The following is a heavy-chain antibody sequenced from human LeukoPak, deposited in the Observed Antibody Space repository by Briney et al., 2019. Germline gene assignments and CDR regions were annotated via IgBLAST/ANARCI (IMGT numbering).Heavy chain of an antibody. Sequence: GGSLRLSCAASGFTLGDYGMSWVRQAPGKGLEWVSGLNWDGGTTGHADSVKGRFTISRDNAKHSLYLQMNSLRAEDTALYYCARAQTYGDYRLLLDYWGQGTLVTVSS. CDR2: LNWDGGTT. J-gene: IGHJ4*02. CDR3: ARAQTYGDYRLLLDY. V-gene: IGHV3-20*04. D-gene: IGHD4-17*01. CDR1: GFTLGDYG.